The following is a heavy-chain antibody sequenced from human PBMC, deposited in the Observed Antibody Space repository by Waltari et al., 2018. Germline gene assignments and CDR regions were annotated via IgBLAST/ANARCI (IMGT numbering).Heavy chain of an antibody. V-gene: IGHV5-10-1*03. CDR2: IDPRDPDT. Sequence: EVQLVQSGAEVKKPGESLRISCKGSGYSFTSYWISWVRQMPGKGLEWMGRIDPRDPDTNSSPSFQGHVTSAADKSISTAYLQWSSLKASDTAMYYCARQSRGYDYPTYYGMDVWGQGTTVTVSS. J-gene: IGHJ6*02. CDR3: ARQSRGYDYPTYYGMDV. D-gene: IGHD5-12*01. CDR1: GYSFTSYW.